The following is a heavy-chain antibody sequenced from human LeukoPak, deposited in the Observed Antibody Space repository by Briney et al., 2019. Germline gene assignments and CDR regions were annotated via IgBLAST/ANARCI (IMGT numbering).Heavy chain of an antibody. CDR1: APSTTSRTYY. J-gene: IGHJ5*02. CDR3: ARRTGHNWFDP. V-gene: IGHV4-39*01. CDR2: TYYSGSP. Sequence: PSQTLSLTCTLSAPSTTSRTYYWGWIRHPPGKGLEWIGRTYYSGSPYHNPSYKSRVTMSVVTSKNQFSLKLSSVTAADTAVYYCARRTGHNWFDPWGQGTLVTVCS. D-gene: IGHD1-14*01.